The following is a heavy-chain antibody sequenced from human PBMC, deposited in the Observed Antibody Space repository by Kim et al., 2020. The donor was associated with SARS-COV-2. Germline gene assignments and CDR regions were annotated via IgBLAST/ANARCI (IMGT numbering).Heavy chain of an antibody. V-gene: IGHV5-10-1*01. J-gene: IGHJ4*02. Sequence: NYSPSFQGHVTISADKSISTAYLQWSSLKASDTAMYYCARHSDYGANVRYWGQGTLVTVSS. CDR3: ARHSDYGANVRY. D-gene: IGHD4-17*01.